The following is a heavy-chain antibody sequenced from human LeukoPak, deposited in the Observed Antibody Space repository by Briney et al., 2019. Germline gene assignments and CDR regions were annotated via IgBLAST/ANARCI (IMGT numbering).Heavy chain of an antibody. Sequence: ASVKVSCKASGYTFTSYDINWVRQATGQGLEWMGWMNPNSGNTGHAQKFQGRVTMTRNTSISTAYMELSSLRSEDTAVDYCAIPNIAVAGIYEDEYFQHWGQGTLVTVSS. D-gene: IGHD6-19*01. CDR3: AIPNIAVAGIYEDEYFQH. J-gene: IGHJ1*01. V-gene: IGHV1-8*01. CDR1: GYTFTSYD. CDR2: MNPNSGNT.